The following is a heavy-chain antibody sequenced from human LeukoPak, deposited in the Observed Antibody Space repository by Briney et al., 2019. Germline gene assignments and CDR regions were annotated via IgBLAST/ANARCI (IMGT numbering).Heavy chain of an antibody. CDR3: VRGGSVNPALIDY. J-gene: IGHJ4*02. V-gene: IGHV4-59*01. Sequence: PSETPSLTCTVSGGSITTYYWSWIRQPPGKGLEWIGFIYNSGSTKYKPSLGSRGTISEDTAKNQFSLKLTSVTAADTAIYYCVRGGSVNPALIDYWGQGTLVTVSS. CDR1: GGSITTYY. D-gene: IGHD1-14*01. CDR2: IYNSGST.